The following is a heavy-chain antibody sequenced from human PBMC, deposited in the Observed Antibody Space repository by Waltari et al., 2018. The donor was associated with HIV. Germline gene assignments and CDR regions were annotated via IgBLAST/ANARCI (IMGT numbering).Heavy chain of an antibody. V-gene: IGHV1-2*02. CDR1: GYIFTGYY. Sequence: QVQLVQSGAEVKKPGASVKVSCKASGYIFTGYYIPWVRRAPGHGLEWMGWINPDTGDTKFAEKFQGRVTRTRDTSITTVYLDLRRLGSDDTAMYFCVRVVKVDPAQSSGNYYFDYWGQGTLVTVSS. J-gene: IGHJ4*02. CDR2: INPDTGDT. CDR3: VRVVKVDPAQSSGNYYFDY. D-gene: IGHD6-19*01.